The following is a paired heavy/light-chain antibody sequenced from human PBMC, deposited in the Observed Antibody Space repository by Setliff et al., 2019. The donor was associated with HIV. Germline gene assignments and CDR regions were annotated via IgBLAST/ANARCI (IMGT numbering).Heavy chain of an antibody. CDR3: ARDPRNNWNDFRLGAFDI. D-gene: IGHD1-1*01. Sequence: QVQLVQSGAEVRKPGASVKVACKASGYAFSTYGISWVRQAPGQGLEWMGWINIYNGNTNYAQKIQDRVTMTTDTSTGTAYMELRSLRSDDTAMYYCARDPRNNWNDFRLGAFDIWGQGTLVTVSS. CDR1: GYAFSTYG. CDR2: INIYNGNT. J-gene: IGHJ3*02. V-gene: IGHV1-18*01.
Light chain of an antibody. J-gene: IGKJ1*01. CDR2: AAS. Sequence: DIQMTQSPSSLSASVGDRVTITCRASQSISNYLHWYQQKSGKAPKLLIYAASSLQSGVPSRFSGSLSGTDFTLTISSLQPEDFATYYCQQTYSTPRTFGQGTKVEVK. V-gene: IGKV1-39*01. CDR1: QSISNY. CDR3: QQTYSTPRT.